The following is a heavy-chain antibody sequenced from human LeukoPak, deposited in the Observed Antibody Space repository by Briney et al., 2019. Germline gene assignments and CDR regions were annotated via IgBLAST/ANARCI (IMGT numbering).Heavy chain of an antibody. CDR2: ISSTSTTI. D-gene: IGHD5-12*01. Sequence: PGGSLRLSCAASGFTFSDYMMNWVRQAPGKGLEWVSHISSTSTTIYYVDSVKGRFTISTDNAKKSLFLQMNSLRDEDTAVYYCVRLRGSGGFYYFDYWGQGTLVTVSS. CDR3: VRLRGSGGFYYFDY. J-gene: IGHJ4*02. V-gene: IGHV3-48*02. CDR1: GFTFSDYM.